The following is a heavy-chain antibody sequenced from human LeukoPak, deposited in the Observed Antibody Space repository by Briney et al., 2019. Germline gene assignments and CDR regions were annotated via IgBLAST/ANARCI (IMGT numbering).Heavy chain of an antibody. Sequence: GGSLRLSCAASGFTFSSYGMHWVRQAPGKGLEWVSYISSSGSSIFYADSVRGRFTVSRDNGKNSLYLQMNSLRDDDTAVYYCARSSGYQVPPGYWGQGTLVTVSS. V-gene: IGHV3-48*02. CDR1: GFTFSSYG. CDR3: ARSSGYQVPPGY. CDR2: ISSSGSSI. D-gene: IGHD2-2*01. J-gene: IGHJ4*02.